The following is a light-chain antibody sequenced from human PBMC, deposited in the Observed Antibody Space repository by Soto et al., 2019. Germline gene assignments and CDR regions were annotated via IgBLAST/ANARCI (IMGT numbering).Light chain of an antibody. Sequence: DIQMTQSPSSRSASVGDRVTITCRASQTVNNGLAWYQQKPGKAPKVLIFDASSLKTGAPSRFSGSGSGTEFTLTISNLQPDDFATYHCQPYDRYSSGPFGQGTKVDSK. CDR2: DAS. CDR1: QTVNNG. V-gene: IGKV1-5*01. CDR3: QPYDRYSSGP. J-gene: IGKJ1*01.